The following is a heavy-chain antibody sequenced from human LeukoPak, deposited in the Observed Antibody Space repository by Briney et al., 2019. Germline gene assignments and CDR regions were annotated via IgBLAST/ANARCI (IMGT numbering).Heavy chain of an antibody. CDR3: ARMMYSRGGYYFDY. Sequence: ASVKVSCKASGYTFTGYYMHWVRQAPGQGLEWMGWINPSSGGTNYAQKFQGWVTMTRDTSISTAYMELSRLRSDDTAVYYCARMMYSRGGYYFDYWGQGTLVTVSS. CDR2: INPSSGGT. CDR1: GYTFTGYY. V-gene: IGHV1-2*04. J-gene: IGHJ4*02. D-gene: IGHD6-13*01.